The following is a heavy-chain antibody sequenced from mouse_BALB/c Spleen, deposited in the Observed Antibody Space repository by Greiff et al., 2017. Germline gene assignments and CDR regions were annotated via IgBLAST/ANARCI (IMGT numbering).Heavy chain of an antibody. V-gene: IGHV5-9-3*01. CDR1: GFTFSSYA. CDR2: ISSGGSYT. D-gene: IGHD4-1*01. Sequence: EVHLVESGGGLVKPGGSLKLSCAASGFTFSSYAMSWVRQTPEKRLEWVATISSGGSYTYYPDSVKGRFTISRDNAKNTLYLQMSSLRSEDTAMYYCARQTGDYWGQGTSVTVSS. J-gene: IGHJ4*01. CDR3: ARQTGDY.